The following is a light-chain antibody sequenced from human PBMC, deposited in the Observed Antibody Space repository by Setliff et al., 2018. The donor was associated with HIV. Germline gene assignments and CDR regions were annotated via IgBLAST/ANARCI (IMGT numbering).Light chain of an antibody. CDR3: SSYISSSTL. CDR1: SSDVGGYNF. V-gene: IGLV2-14*01. Sequence: QSALTQPASVSGSPGQSITISCTGTSSDVGGYNFVSWYKQQPGKAPKLIIYEVGNRPSGVSNRFSGPKSGTTASLTISGLQAEDEADYYCSSYISSSTLFGTGTNVTVL. CDR2: EVG. J-gene: IGLJ1*01.